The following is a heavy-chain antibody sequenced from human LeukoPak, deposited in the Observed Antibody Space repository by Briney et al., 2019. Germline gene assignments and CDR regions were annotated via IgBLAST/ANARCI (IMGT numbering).Heavy chain of an antibody. CDR3: ASSRDGYNYDAFAI. V-gene: IGHV4-59*01. J-gene: IGHJ3*02. CDR2: IYYTGSS. D-gene: IGHD5-24*01. Sequence: SETLSLTCSVSGGAISSYYWSWIRQPPGKGLVWIGYIYYTGSSKYNPSLKSRVTISVDTPKNHFSLKLSSVTAADTAVYYCASSRDGYNYDAFAIWGQGTMVTVSS. CDR1: GGAISSYY.